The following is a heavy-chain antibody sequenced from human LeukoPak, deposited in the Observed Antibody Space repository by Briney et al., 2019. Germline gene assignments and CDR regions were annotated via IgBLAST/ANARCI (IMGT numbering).Heavy chain of an antibody. J-gene: IGHJ6*04. CDR2: IKEDGSEK. D-gene: IGHD3-10*02. Sequence: GGSLRLSCAASGFTFSRYWMTWVRQAPGKGLEWVANIKEDGSEKYYVDSVKGRFTISRDNAKNSLYLQMNSLRAEDTAVYYCAELGITMIGGVWGKGTTVTISS. CDR3: AELGITMIGGV. V-gene: IGHV3-7*01. CDR1: GFTFSRYW.